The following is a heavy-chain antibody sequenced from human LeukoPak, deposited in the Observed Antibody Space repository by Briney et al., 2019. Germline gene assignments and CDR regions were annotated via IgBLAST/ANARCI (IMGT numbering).Heavy chain of an antibody. J-gene: IGHJ5*02. CDR1: GFSVSEFW. V-gene: IGHV3-15*01. Sequence: GGSLRLSCAASGFSVSEFWVSWVRPAPGGGLEWVGHIRTKSEGATTQSAAPVKGTFTVSRDDSKNPVYLQMDSLQSDDTAVYYCVQRWFDPCGQGALVTASS. CDR2: IRTKSEGATT. CDR3: VQRWFDP.